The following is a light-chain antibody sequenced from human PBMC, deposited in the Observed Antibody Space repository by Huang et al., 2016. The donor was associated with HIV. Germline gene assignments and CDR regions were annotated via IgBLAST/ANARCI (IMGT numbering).Light chain of an antibody. CDR1: QSVNNN. J-gene: IGKJ2*01. CDR3: PYT. Sequence: EIVMTQSPATLSVSPGERATLPCRASQSVNNNLALYQQKPGQAPRLLIHGASTRATGISARFSGSGSGTDFTLTINSLQSEDFATYWPPYTFGQGTKLEIK. CDR2: GAS. V-gene: IGKV3-15*01.